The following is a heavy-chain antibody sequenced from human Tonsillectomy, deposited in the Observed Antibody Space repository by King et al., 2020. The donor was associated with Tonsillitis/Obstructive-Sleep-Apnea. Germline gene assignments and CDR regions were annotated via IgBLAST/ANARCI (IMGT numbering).Heavy chain of an antibody. J-gene: IGHJ4*02. D-gene: IGHD2-2*01. CDR2: IYYSGST. V-gene: IGHV4-39*01. Sequence: QLQESGPGLVKPSETLSLTCTVSGGSISSSSYYWGWIRQPPGKGLEWIGSIYYSGSTYYNPSLKSRVPISVDTSKNQFSLKLSSVTAADTAVYYCARHQPPEGDIVVVPAAMAFDYWGQGTLVTVSS. CDR3: ARHQPPEGDIVVVPAAMAFDY. CDR1: GGSISSSSYY.